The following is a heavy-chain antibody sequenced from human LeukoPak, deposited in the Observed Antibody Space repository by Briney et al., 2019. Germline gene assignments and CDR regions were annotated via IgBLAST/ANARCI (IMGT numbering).Heavy chain of an antibody. D-gene: IGHD3-22*01. J-gene: IGHJ4*02. V-gene: IGHV1-69*05. Sequence: SVKVSCKASGGTFSSYAISWVRQAPGQGLEWMGGIIPIFGTANYAQKFQGRVTITTDESTSTAYMELSSLRSEDTVVYYCARGPVTYYYDSSGYYCDYWGQGTLVTVSS. CDR3: ARGPVTYYYDSSGYYCDY. CDR1: GGTFSSYA. CDR2: IIPIFGTA.